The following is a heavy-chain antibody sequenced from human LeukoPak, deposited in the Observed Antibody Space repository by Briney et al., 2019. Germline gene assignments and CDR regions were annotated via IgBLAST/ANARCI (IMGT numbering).Heavy chain of an antibody. CDR1: GFTFSSYW. CDR2: IKQDGSEK. Sequence: GGPLRLSCAASGFTFSSYWMSWVRQAPGKGLEWVANIKQDGSEKYYVDSVKGRFTISRDNAKNSPYLQMNSLRAEDTAVYYCARDSGGGSYPYWYFDLWGRGTLVTVSS. V-gene: IGHV3-7*01. D-gene: IGHD1-26*01. CDR3: ARDSGGGSYPYWYFDL. J-gene: IGHJ2*01.